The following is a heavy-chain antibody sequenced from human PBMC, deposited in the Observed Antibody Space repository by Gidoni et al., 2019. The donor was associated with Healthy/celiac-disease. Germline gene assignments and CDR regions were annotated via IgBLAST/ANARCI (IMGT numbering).Heavy chain of an antibody. J-gene: IGHJ4*02. V-gene: IGHV4-39*01. CDR3: ARSGSDMIFGVVTIRGGAPFDY. CDR1: DGSISSSSYY. D-gene: IGHD3-3*01. CDR2: IYYSGST. Sequence: PDGSISSSSYYWGWIRQPPGKGLEWIGSIYYSGSTYYNPSLKSRVTISVDTSKNQFSLKLSSVTAADTAVYYCARSGSDMIFGVVTIRGGAPFDYWGQGTLVTVSS.